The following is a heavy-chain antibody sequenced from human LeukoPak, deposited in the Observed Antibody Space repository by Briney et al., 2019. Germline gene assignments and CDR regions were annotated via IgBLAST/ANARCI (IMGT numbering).Heavy chain of an antibody. CDR1: GYTYTTYY. J-gene: IGHJ3*02. V-gene: IGHV1-46*01. CDR2: INPSGGGT. D-gene: IGHD3-10*01. CDR3: ARAIERFGESPDAFDI. Sequence: ASVKVSRKASGYTYTTYYIHWVRQAPGQGLEWMGIINPSGGGTGYAQKFQGRVTMTRDTSTSTVYMELSSLRSEDTAVYYCARAIERFGESPDAFDIWGQGTMVTVSS.